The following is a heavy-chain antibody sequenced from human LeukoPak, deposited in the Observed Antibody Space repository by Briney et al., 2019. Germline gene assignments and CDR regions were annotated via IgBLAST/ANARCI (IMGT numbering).Heavy chain of an antibody. Sequence: GASVKVSCKASGYTFTSYDINWVRQATGQGLEWMGWMNPNSGNTGYAQKFQGRVTMTRNTSISTAYMELSSLRSEDTAVYYCVRGRTTVDYYFDYWGQGTLVTVSS. J-gene: IGHJ4*02. CDR1: GYTFTSYD. CDR3: VRGRTTVDYYFDY. V-gene: IGHV1-8*01. CDR2: MNPNSGNT. D-gene: IGHD4-11*01.